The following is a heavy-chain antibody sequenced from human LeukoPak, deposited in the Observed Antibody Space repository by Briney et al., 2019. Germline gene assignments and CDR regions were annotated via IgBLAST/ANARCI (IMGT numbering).Heavy chain of an antibody. Sequence: PSETLSLTCAVYGGSFSGYYWSWIRQPPGKGLEWIGEINHSGSTNYNPSLKSRVTISVDTSKNQFSLKLTSVTAADTAVYYCAXXXXXXYTYGYFYYYYMDVWGKGTTVTISS. CDR1: GGSFSGYY. V-gene: IGHV4-34*01. D-gene: IGHD5-18*01. J-gene: IGHJ6*03. CDR3: AXXXXXXYTYGYFYYYYMDV. CDR2: INHSGST.